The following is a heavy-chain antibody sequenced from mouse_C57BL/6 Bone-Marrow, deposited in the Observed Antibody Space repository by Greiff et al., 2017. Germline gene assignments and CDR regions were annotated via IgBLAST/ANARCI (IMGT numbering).Heavy chain of an antibody. V-gene: IGHV5-6*02. CDR1: GFTFSSYG. CDR3: ARGLSITGDFDY. Sequence: EVMLVESGGDLVKPGGSLKLSCAASGFTFSSYGMSWVRQTPDKRLEWVATISSGGSYTYYPDSVKGRFTISRDNAKNNLYLQMSHLKSEDTAMYYCARGLSITGDFDYWGQGTTLTVSS. CDR2: ISSGGSYT. J-gene: IGHJ2*01. D-gene: IGHD1-1*01.